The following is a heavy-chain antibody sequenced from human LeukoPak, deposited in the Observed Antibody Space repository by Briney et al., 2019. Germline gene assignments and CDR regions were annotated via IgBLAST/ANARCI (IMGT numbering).Heavy chain of an antibody. V-gene: IGHV3-23*01. D-gene: IGHD3-3*01. J-gene: IGHJ4*02. CDR3: VRHDFWSGFKGGDY. CDR2: ISGSGGST. CDR1: GFTFSSYG. Sequence: GGSLRLSCAASGFTFSSYGMSWVRQAPGKGLEWVSAISGSGGSTYYADSVKGRFTISRDNSKNTLYLQMNSLRAEDTAFYYCVRHDFWSGFKGGDYWGQGTLVTVSS.